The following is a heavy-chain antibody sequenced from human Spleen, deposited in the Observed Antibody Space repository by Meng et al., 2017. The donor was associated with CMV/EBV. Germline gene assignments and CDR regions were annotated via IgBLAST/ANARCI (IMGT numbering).Heavy chain of an antibody. CDR1: GFSFSDYY. J-gene: IGHJ4*02. V-gene: IGHV3-7*01. Sequence: LFCAASGFSFSDYYMSWIRQAPGKGLEWVDNIKQDGREKYYVDSVKGRFTISRDNAKNSLYLQMTSLRAEDTAVYYCAREVPDATIDYWGQGTLVTVSS. CDR2: IKQDGREK. CDR3: AREVPDATIDY. D-gene: IGHD2-2*01.